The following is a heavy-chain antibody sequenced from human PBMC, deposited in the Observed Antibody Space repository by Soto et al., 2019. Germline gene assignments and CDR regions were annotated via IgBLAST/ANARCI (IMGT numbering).Heavy chain of an antibody. Sequence: GGSLRLSCAASGFNLGDYYMTWIRQAPGKGLEWVSDISISGTTIHYADSVRGRFTISRDNAKNSLWLQMNTLRAEDTAVYYCAKNSENYGDSKSDSCGQGTLVTVSS. CDR2: ISISGTTI. J-gene: IGHJ4*02. D-gene: IGHD4-17*01. V-gene: IGHV3-11*01. CDR1: GFNLGDYY. CDR3: AKNSENYGDSKSDS.